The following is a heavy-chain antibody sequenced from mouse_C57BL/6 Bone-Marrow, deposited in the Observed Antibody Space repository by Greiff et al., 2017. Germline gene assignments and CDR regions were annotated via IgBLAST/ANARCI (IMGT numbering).Heavy chain of an antibody. D-gene: IGHD2-4*01. J-gene: IGHJ4*01. Sequence: EVQRVESGPVLVKPGASVKMSCKASGYTFTDYYMNWVKQSHGKSLEWIGVINPYNGGTSYNQKFKGKATLTVDKSSSTAYMELNSLTSEDSAVYYCARDDYDGTMDYWGQGTSVTVSS. CDR1: GYTFTDYY. CDR2: INPYNGGT. CDR3: ARDDYDGTMDY. V-gene: IGHV1-19*01.